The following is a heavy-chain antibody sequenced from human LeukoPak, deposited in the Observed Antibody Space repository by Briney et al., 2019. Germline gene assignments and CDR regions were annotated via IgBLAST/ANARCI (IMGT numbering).Heavy chain of an antibody. CDR1: GFTVSSNY. CDR2: IYSGGST. D-gene: IGHD1-26*01. J-gene: IGHJ4*02. V-gene: IGHV3-53*01. Sequence: PGGSLRLSCAASGFTVSSNYMSWVRQAPGKGLEWVSVIYSGGSTYYAGSVKGRFTISRDNSKNTLYLRMNSLRAEDTAVYYCARAGSYFPFDYWGQGTLVTVSS. CDR3: ARAGSYFPFDY.